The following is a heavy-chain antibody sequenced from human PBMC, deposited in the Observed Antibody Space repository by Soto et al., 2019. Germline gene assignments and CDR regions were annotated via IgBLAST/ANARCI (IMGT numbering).Heavy chain of an antibody. CDR2: VSYDGSKQ. J-gene: IGHJ4*02. Sequence: QVQLVASGGGLVQPGRSLRVSCAASGFTFSNYAMHWVRQAPGKGLEWVAVVSYDGSKQFYADSVEGRFTISRDSSKSTLYLHMDNLRDEDTAVYYCARDRVYYYDNSGYYNFDYWGQGTLVTVSS. D-gene: IGHD3-22*01. CDR3: ARDRVYYYDNSGYYNFDY. CDR1: GFTFSNYA. V-gene: IGHV3-30-3*01.